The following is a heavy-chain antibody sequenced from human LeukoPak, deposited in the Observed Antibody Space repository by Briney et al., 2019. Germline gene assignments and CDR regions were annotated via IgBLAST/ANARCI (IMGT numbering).Heavy chain of an antibody. CDR2: IYPGDSDT. V-gene: IGHV5-51*01. CDR3: ARPPSYTSVFGILTGWGAFDI. D-gene: IGHD3-9*01. Sequence: GESLKISCKGSGYSFSSYWIAWVRQTPGKGLEWMGIIYPGDSDTKYSPSFQGQVTISADKSINTAYLQWSSLKASDTAVYYCARPPSYTSVFGILTGWGAFDIWGQGTKVTVSS. J-gene: IGHJ3*02. CDR1: GYSFSSYW.